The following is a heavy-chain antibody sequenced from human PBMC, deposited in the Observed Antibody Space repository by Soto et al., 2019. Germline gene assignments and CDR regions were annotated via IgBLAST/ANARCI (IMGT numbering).Heavy chain of an antibody. V-gene: IGHV3-66*01. CDR1: GFTVGSNH. Sequence: EVQLVESGGGLVQPGGSLRLSCAVSGFTVGSNHMTWVRQAPRKGLEWVSAIYTGGTTYYADSVKGRFTISRDNSKNTLYLQMNHLRVEDTALYYCARDAAVTGSGLDYWGQGTLVTVSS. CDR3: ARDAAVTGSGLDY. J-gene: IGHJ4*02. D-gene: IGHD6-19*01. CDR2: IYTGGTT.